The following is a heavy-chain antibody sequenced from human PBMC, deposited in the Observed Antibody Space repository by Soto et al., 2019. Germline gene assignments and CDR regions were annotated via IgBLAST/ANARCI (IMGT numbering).Heavy chain of an antibody. Sequence: EVQLVQSGAELKKPGESLIISCETSGYSFSSYWIGWVRQKPGKGLEWMGIIYPGSSSARYSPAFEGRVTISADKSISTTYLRWSSLEASDSATYYCARRYCTNSTNCPVGYGLDVWGQGTTVTVSS. CDR2: IYPGSSSA. D-gene: IGHD2-8*01. J-gene: IGHJ6*02. CDR3: ARRYCTNSTNCPVGYGLDV. CDR1: GYSFSSYW. V-gene: IGHV5-51*01.